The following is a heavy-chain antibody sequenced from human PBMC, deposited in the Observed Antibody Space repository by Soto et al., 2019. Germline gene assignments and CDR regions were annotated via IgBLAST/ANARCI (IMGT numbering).Heavy chain of an antibody. CDR2: IYSGGST. CDR3: ARTKWELPYYYYGMDV. Sequence: GWSLRLSCASSVFTVISNYMSWVRQAPGKGLEWVSVIYSGGSTYYADSVKGRFTISRDNSKNTLYLQMNSLRAEDTAVYYCARTKWELPYYYYGMDVWGQGTTVTVSS. J-gene: IGHJ6*02. V-gene: IGHV3-53*01. CDR1: VFTVISNY. D-gene: IGHD1-26*01.